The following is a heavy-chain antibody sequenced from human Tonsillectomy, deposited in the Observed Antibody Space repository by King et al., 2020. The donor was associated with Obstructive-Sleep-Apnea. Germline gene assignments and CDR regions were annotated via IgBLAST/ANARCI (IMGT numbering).Heavy chain of an antibody. D-gene: IGHD5-18*01. Sequence: VQLQESGPGLVKPSGTLSLTCAVSGGSISTSNCGRWGRHPPGEGREGVGEVCHSGNTNNSPSPKSRVAISEDKSKNQFSLNLSSVTAADLAVYYWARGGYKFAQRFHDCWGQGTLVTVSS. CDR3: ARGGYKFAQRFHDC. J-gene: IGHJ4*02. CDR1: GGSISTSNC. V-gene: IGHV4-4*02. CDR2: VCHSGNT.